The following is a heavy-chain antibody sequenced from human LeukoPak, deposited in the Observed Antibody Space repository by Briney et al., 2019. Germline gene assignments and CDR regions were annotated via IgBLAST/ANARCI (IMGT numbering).Heavy chain of an antibody. CDR2: IYYSGST. CDR1: GGSISSGGYS. Sequence: SETLSLTCAVSGGSISSGGYSWSWIRQPPGKGLEWIGYIYYSGSTYYNPSLKSRVTISVDTSKNQFSLKLSSVTAADTAVYYCACLSGGYSYGEPDYWGQGTLVTVSS. CDR3: ACLSGGYSYGEPDY. D-gene: IGHD5-18*01. V-gene: IGHV4-31*11. J-gene: IGHJ4*02.